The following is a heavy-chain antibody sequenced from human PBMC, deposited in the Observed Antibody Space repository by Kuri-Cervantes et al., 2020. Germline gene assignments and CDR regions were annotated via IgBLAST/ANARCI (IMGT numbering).Heavy chain of an antibody. D-gene: IGHD6-25*01. V-gene: IGHV4-59*08. CDR2: IYYSGST. CDR3: ARHVGKRGSGYFDY. Sequence: SETLSLTCTVSGGSVSSYYWSWIRQPPGKGLEWIGYIYYSGSTNYNPSLKSRVTISVDTSKNQFSLKLSSVTAADTAVYYCARHVGKRGSGYFDYWGQGTPVTVSS. CDR1: GGSVSSYY. J-gene: IGHJ4*02.